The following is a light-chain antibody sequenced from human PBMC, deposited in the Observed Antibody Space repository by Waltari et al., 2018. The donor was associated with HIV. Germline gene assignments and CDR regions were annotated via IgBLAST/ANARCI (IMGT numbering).Light chain of an antibody. J-gene: IGLJ3*02. Sequence: QSALTQPASVSGSPGQSVTISCTGGNTDIGAFDLVSWYQQRPGEAPPLIIFGVTRRPSGVSSRFSGFKSGHTASLTISGLHDGDEAYYFCSSYSTLKTILFGGGTKLTV. CDR2: GVT. V-gene: IGLV2-14*03. CDR3: SSYSTLKTIL. CDR1: NTDIGAFDL.